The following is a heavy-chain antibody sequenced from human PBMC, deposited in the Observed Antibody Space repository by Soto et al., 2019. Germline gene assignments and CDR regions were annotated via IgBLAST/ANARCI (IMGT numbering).Heavy chain of an antibody. Sequence: QVQLVESGGGVVQPGRSLRLSCAASGFTFSSYAMHWVRQAPGKGLEWEAVISYDGSNKYYADSVKGRFTISRDNSKNTLYLQMNSLRAEDTAVYYCARDRSNIAAEYFQHWGQGTLVTVSS. V-gene: IGHV3-30-3*01. CDR3: ARDRSNIAAEYFQH. D-gene: IGHD6-13*01. CDR2: ISYDGSNK. CDR1: GFTFSSYA. J-gene: IGHJ1*01.